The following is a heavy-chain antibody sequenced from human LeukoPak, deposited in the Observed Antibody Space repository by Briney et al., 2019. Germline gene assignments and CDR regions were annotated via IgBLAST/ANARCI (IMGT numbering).Heavy chain of an antibody. D-gene: IGHD6-6*01. V-gene: IGHV4-39*01. CDR3: ARQGEYSSSSYWFDP. J-gene: IGHJ5*02. CDR2: LYDGGAT. CDR1: GASLNYNNYY. Sequence: PSETLSLTCSVSGASLNYNNYYWGWIRQSPGQGLEWIASLYDGGATYYNPSLKSRVDIFVDTSKNQFSLKLSSVTAADTAVYYCARQGEYSSSSYWFDPWGQGTLVTVSS.